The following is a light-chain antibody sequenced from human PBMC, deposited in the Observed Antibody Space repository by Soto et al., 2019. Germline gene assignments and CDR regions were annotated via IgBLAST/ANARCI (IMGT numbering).Light chain of an antibody. CDR3: QHYNSYSEA. V-gene: IGKV1-5*03. CDR1: QTISRA. J-gene: IGKJ1*01. CDR2: KAS. Sequence: DIQMTQSTSSLSASLVDRVTIHFRASQTISRALNWYQQKPGKAPKLLIYKASTLKSGVPSRFSGSGSGTEFTLTISSLQPDDFATYYCQHYNSYSEAFGQGTKVDI.